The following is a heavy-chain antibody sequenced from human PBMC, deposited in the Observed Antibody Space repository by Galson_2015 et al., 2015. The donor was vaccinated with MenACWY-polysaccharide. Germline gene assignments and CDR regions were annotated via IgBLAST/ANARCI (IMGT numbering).Heavy chain of an antibody. CDR2: IKQDGREK. Sequence: SLRLSCAASGFTFSRYWMTWVRQPPGKGLEWVANIKQDGREKYYVDSAKGRFTISRDNTKNSLYLQMNSLRPEDTAVYYCARLLSYYFDYWGQGTLVTVSS. V-gene: IGHV3-7*01. CDR1: GFTFSRYW. J-gene: IGHJ4*02. CDR3: ARLLSYYFDY.